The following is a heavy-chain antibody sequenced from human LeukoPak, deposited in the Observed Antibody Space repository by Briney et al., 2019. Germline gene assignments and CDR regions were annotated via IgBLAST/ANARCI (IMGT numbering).Heavy chain of an antibody. V-gene: IGHV4-31*03. J-gene: IGHJ4*02. Sequence: PSQTLSLTCTVSGGSIRSGGYYWSWTRQHPGKGLEWIGYIYYSGSTYYNPSLKSRVTISVDTSKNQFSLKLSSVTAADTAVYYCARGAEWLNYWGQGTLVTVSS. D-gene: IGHD5-24*01. CDR3: ARGAEWLNY. CDR2: IYYSGST. CDR1: GGSIRSGGYY.